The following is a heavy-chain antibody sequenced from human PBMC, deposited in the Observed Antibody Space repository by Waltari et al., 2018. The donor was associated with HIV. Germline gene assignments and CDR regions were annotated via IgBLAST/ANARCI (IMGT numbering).Heavy chain of an antibody. D-gene: IGHD6-13*01. CDR3: ARGYAAAAPYFGLDV. J-gene: IGHJ6*02. CDR1: DGSFIGYY. Sequence: QVRLQGWGTGVLKPSETLSLSCAMYDGSFIGYYWTWIRQSPGRGLQWIGEINHAGATNYNPSLRSRLIFSIDTSKKQFYMKLTSVTVADTATYFCARGYAAAAPYFGLDVWGQGTTVTVSS. CDR2: INHAGAT. V-gene: IGHV4-34*01.